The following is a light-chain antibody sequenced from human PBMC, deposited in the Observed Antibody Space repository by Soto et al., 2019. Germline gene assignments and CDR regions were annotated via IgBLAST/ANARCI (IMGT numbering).Light chain of an antibody. V-gene: IGKV1-39*01. CDR1: QSISSY. Sequence: DIQMTQSPSSLSASVGDRVTITCRASQSISSYLNWYQQKPGKAPKLLIYAASSLQSGVPSRFSGSGSGTDFILTISSLEPEDSGVYYCQQRNDWVTFGGGTKVDIK. J-gene: IGKJ4*01. CDR2: AAS. CDR3: QQRNDWVT.